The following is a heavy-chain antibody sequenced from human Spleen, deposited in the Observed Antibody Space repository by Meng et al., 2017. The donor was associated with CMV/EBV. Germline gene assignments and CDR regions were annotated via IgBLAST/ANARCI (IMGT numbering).Heavy chain of an antibody. CDR2: ISSSGSTI. D-gene: IGHD2-15*01. V-gene: IGHV3-48*03. Sequence: GESLKISCAASGFTFDDYAMHWVRQAPGKGLEWVSYISSSGSTIYYADSVKGRFTMSRDNAKNSLYLQMNSLRAEDTAVYYCARRRVVDYWGQGTLVTVSS. J-gene: IGHJ4*02. CDR3: ARRRVVDY. CDR1: GFTFDDYA.